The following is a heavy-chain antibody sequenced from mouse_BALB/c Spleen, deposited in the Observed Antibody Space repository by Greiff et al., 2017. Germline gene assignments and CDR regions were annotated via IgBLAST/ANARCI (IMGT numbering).Heavy chain of an antibody. Sequence: QVQLKESGPSLVQPSQSLSITCTVSGFSLTSYGVHWVRQSPGKGLEWLGVIWRGGSTDYNAAFMSRLSITKDNSKSQVFFKMNSLQADDTAIYYCAKNEGGYGNYEWFAYWGQGTLVTVSA. V-gene: IGHV2-5-1*01. CDR3: AKNEGGYGNYEWFAY. J-gene: IGHJ3*01. CDR1: GFSLTSYG. CDR2: IWRGGST. D-gene: IGHD2-1*01.